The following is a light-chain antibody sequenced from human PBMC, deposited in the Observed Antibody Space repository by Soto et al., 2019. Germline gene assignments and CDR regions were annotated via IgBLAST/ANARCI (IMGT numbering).Light chain of an antibody. CDR3: LHHYNYPLT. V-gene: IGKV1-17*01. J-gene: IGKJ4*01. CDR2: SAS. Sequence: DIQMTQFPSSLSASVGDRVTITCRASQGIGNDLGWYQHKPGKAPKRLIFSASTLDSGDPSRFSGGGFGTEFTLTISSRQPEDFATYYCLHHYNYPLTLGGGTKVEIK. CDR1: QGIGND.